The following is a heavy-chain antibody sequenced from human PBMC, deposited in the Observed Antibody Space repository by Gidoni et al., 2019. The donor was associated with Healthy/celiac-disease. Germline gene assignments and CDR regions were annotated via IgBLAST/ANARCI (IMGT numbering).Heavy chain of an antibody. CDR1: GSSISSSSYY. J-gene: IGHJ4*03. CDR3: AREHRSISRWYDFDY. Sequence: QLLLQESAPGLVTPAETPLTSSTSSGSSISSSSYYWGWIRQPPGKGLEWIGSIYYSGSTYYNPSLKSRVTISVDTSKNQFSLKLSSVTAADTAVYYCAREHRSISRWYDFDYWGQGTLVTVSS. V-gene: IGHV4-39*02. D-gene: IGHD6-13*01. CDR2: IYYSGST.